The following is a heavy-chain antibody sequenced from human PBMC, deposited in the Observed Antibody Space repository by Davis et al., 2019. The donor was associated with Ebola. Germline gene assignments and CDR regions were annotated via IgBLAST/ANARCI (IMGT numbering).Heavy chain of an antibody. V-gene: IGHV3-30*04. Sequence: GESLKISCAASGFTFSSYAMHWVRQAPGKGLEWVAVISYDGSNKYYADSVKGRFTISRDNSKNTLYLQMKSLRPEDTAVYYCARDSDDYSFDYWGQGTLVTVSS. CDR1: GFTFSSYA. D-gene: IGHD4-11*01. J-gene: IGHJ4*02. CDR3: ARDSDDYSFDY. CDR2: ISYDGSNK.